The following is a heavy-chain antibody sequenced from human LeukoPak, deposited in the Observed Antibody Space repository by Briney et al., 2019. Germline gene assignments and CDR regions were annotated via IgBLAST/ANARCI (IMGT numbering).Heavy chain of an antibody. CDR1: GFTFSSYS. Sequence: GSLRLSCAASGFTFSSYSMNWVRQAPGKGLEWVSSISSSSSYIYYADSVEGRFTISRDNAKNSLYLQMNSLRAEDTAVYYCARSQGRRYFDLWGRGTLVTVSS. V-gene: IGHV3-21*01. J-gene: IGHJ2*01. CDR3: ARSQGRRYFDL. CDR2: ISSSSSYI. D-gene: IGHD6-25*01.